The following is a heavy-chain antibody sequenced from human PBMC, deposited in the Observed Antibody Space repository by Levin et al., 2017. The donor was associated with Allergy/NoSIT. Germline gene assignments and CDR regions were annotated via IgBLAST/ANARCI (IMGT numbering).Heavy chain of an antibody. D-gene: IGHD6-13*01. Sequence: GGSLRLSCVASGFTFSTYAMSWVRQAPGKGLEWVPVISSGGGKKNYADSVKGRFTISRDNSKDTLYLQMNSLAAEDTAVYYCAKASSSWYIEIDHWGQRTLVTVSS. CDR2: ISSGGGKK. V-gene: IGHV3-23*01. J-gene: IGHJ4*02. CDR3: AKASSSWYIEIDH. CDR1: GFTFSTYA.